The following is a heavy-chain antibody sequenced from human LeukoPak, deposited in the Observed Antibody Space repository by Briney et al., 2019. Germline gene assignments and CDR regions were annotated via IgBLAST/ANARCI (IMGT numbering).Heavy chain of an antibody. CDR2: ISSDTRTT. CDR3: ARSKDGYNLFDD. CDR1: GFTFYDYR. D-gene: IGHD5-24*01. V-gene: IGHV3-48*04. J-gene: IGHJ4*02. Sequence: PGGSLRLSCAASGFTFYDYRMNWVRQAPGKGLEWVSYISSDTRTTNYADSVKGRFTISRDNARNSLYLQMNSLRAEDTAVYYCARSKDGYNLFDDWGQGTLVTVSS.